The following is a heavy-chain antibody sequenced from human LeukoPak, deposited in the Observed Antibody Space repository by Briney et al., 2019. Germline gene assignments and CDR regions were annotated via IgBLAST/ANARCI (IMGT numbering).Heavy chain of an antibody. CDR1: GGSISSSNW. J-gene: IGHJ4*02. V-gene: IGHV4-4*02. CDR3: ASSLPILTGQGGFDY. CDR2: IYHSGGT. Sequence: PSETLSLTCAVSGGSISSSNWWSWVRQPPGKGLEWIGEIYHSGGTNYNPSLKSRVTISLDKSNNQFSLQLTSVTAADTAVYYCASSLPILTGQGGFDYWGQGILLIVSS. D-gene: IGHD3-9*01.